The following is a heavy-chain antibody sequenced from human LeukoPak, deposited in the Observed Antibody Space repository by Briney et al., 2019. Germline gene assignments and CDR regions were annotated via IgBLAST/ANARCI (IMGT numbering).Heavy chain of an antibody. Sequence: GGSLRLSCAASGFTFSDYYMTWIRQAPGQGLEWVSYISSRGGTIYYADPVKGRFTISRDNAKNSLYLQMNSLRAEDTAFYYCARVGIGTTSYFDYWGQGTLVTVSS. J-gene: IGHJ4*02. D-gene: IGHD1-7*01. CDR3: ARVGIGTTSYFDY. CDR1: GFTFSDYY. V-gene: IGHV3-11*01. CDR2: ISSRGGTI.